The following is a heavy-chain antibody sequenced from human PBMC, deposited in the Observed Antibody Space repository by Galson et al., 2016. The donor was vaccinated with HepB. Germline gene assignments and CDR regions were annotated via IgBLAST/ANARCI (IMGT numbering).Heavy chain of an antibody. V-gene: IGHV3-9*01. CDR3: TRGTTVTLTPYYFDS. CDR1: GFTFGDYA. CDR2: ISWNSDDI. D-gene: IGHD4-17*01. Sequence: SLRLSCAASGFTFGDYAMHWVRQSPARGLEWVPGISWNSDDIAYAESVKGRFTISRDNSQNSLYLQMNGLRADDTAFYYCTRGTTVTLTPYYFDSWGQGRLVTVSS. J-gene: IGHJ4*02.